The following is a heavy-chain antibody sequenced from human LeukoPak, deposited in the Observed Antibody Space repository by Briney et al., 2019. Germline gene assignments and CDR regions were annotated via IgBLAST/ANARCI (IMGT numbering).Heavy chain of an antibody. V-gene: IGHV4-38-2*02. J-gene: IGHJ6*03. CDR3: ARDRVEMATISTYYYYMDV. D-gene: IGHD5-24*01. CDR2: IYHSGST. Sequence: SETLSLTCTVSGYSISSGYYWGWIRQPPGKGLEWIGSIYHSGSTYYNPSLKSRVTISVDTSKNQFSLKLSSATAADTAVYYCARDRVEMATISTYYYYMDVWGKGTTVTVSS. CDR1: GYSISSGYY.